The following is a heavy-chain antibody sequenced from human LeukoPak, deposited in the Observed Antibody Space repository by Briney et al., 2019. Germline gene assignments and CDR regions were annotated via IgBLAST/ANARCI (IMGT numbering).Heavy chain of an antibody. CDR2: IDGSGGFT. Sequence: GGSLRLSCAASGFTFSSDAMTWVRQAPGKGLEWVSSIDGSGGFTYYADSVKDRFTISRDNSKNTLYLQMNSLRAEDTVIYYCAKKPAGFDPWGQGTLVTVSS. J-gene: IGHJ5*02. V-gene: IGHV3-23*01. CDR1: GFTFSSDA. CDR3: AKKPAGFDP. D-gene: IGHD1-14*01.